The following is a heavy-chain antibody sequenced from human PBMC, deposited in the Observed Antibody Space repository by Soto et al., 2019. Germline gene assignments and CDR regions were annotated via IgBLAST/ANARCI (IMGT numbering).Heavy chain of an antibody. Sequence: EVQLVESGGGLVQPGGSLRLSCAASGFPFSSYWMSWVRQARGKGLEGVANVNQEGSEKFYVDSVKGRFTISRDNAMNSMYLQMNSLRAEDKAVYYCERGRPVGYWGQGTLVTVSS. V-gene: IGHV3-7*01. J-gene: IGHJ4*02. CDR1: GFPFSSYW. CDR2: VNQEGSEK. CDR3: ERGRPVGY.